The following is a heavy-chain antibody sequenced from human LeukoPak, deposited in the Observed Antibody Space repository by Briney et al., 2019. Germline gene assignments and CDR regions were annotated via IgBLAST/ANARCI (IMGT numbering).Heavy chain of an antibody. D-gene: IGHD6-13*01. J-gene: IGHJ4*02. Sequence: ASVKVSCKASGYIISGYYLHWVRQAPGQGLEWMGWINTNTGNPTYAQGFTGRFVFSLDTSVSTAHLQISSLKAEDTAVYYCARETGIAAAGTRIDYWGQGTLVTASS. CDR2: INTNTGNP. CDR1: GYIISGYY. CDR3: ARETGIAAAGTRIDY. V-gene: IGHV7-4-1*02.